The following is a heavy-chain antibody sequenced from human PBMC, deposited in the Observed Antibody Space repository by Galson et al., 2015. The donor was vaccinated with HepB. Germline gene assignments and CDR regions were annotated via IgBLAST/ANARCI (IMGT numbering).Heavy chain of an antibody. CDR2: ISYDGSNK. CDR1: GFTFSSYA. Sequence: SLRLSCAASGFTFSSYAMHWVRQAPGKGLEWVAVISYDGSNKYYADSVKGRFTISRDNSKNTLYLQMNSLRAEDTAVYYCARDAYSFRKTVYGIGAAAGTGYYYYYYMDVWGKGTTVTVSS. J-gene: IGHJ6*03. V-gene: IGHV3-30-3*01. D-gene: IGHD6-13*01. CDR3: ARDAYSFRKTVYGIGAAAGTGYYYYYYMDV.